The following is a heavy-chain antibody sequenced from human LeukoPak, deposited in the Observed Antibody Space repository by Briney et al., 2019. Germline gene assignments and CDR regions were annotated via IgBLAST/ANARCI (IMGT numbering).Heavy chain of an antibody. V-gene: IGHV4-31*03. CDR1: GGSISSGGYY. J-gene: IGHJ6*03. CDR3: ARAVDGYQLPRYYMDV. CDR2: IYYSGST. D-gene: IGHD2-2*01. Sequence: SETLSLTCTVSGGSISSGGYYWRWLRQHPGKGLEWIGYIYYSGSTYYNPSLKSRVTKSVDTSKNQFSLKLSSVTAADTAVYYCARAVDGYQLPRYYMDVWGKGTTVTVSS.